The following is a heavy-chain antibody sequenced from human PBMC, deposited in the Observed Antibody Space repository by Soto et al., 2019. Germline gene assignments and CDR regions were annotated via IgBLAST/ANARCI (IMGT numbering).Heavy chain of an antibody. CDR2: IIPIFGTA. V-gene: IGHV1-69*06. CDR3: AKDRPVTMIMHY. D-gene: IGHD3-22*01. CDR1: GGTFSSYA. Sequence: SVKVSCKASGGTFSSYAISWVRQAPGQGLEWMGGIIPIFGTANYAQKFQGRVTITADNSKNTLYLQMNSLRAEDTAVYYCAKDRPVTMIMHYWGQGTLVTVSS. J-gene: IGHJ4*02.